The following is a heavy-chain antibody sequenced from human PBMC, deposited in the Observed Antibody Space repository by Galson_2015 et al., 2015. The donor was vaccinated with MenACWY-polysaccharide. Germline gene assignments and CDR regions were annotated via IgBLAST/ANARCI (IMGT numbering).Heavy chain of an antibody. V-gene: IGHV5-51*01. Sequence: QSGAEVKKPGESPKISCKGSGYSFISYWIGWVRQMSGKDLEWMGSIYPGDSDTRYSPSFQGQVTISADKSISTAYLQWSSLKASDTAMYYCARQILYDRQTDAFDIWGQGTMVTVSS. CDR1: GYSFISYW. J-gene: IGHJ3*02. CDR3: ARQILYDRQTDAFDI. CDR2: IYPGDSDT. D-gene: IGHD3-22*01.